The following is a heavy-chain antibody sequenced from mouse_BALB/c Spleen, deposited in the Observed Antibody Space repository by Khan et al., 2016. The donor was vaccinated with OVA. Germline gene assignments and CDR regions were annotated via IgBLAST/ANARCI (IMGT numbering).Heavy chain of an antibody. CDR2: INPSNGGT. CDR1: GYAFTNYQ. V-gene: IGHV1S81*02. D-gene: IGHD3-1*01. CDR3: TRGGYGWFAY. Sequence: QVQLQQSGAELVKPGASVKLSCKASGYAFTNYQMYWVKQRPGQGLEWIGEINPSNGGTNCNEKFKTKATLTVDKSSSTAYMQLSSLTSEDSAVYYSTRGGYGWFAYWGQGTLVTVSA. J-gene: IGHJ3*01.